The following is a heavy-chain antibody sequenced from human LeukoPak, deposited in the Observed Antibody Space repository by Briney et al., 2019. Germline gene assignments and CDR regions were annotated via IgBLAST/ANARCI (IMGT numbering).Heavy chain of an antibody. Sequence: ASVKVSCKASGGTFSSYAISWVRQAPGQGLEWMGRIIPILGIANYAQKFQGRVTITADKSTSTAYMELSSLRSEDTAVYYCAAEGGSQTRLNSWGQGTLVTVSS. D-gene: IGHD3-10*01. CDR3: AAEGGSQTRLNS. CDR1: GGTFSSYA. J-gene: IGHJ4*02. CDR2: IIPILGIA. V-gene: IGHV1-69*04.